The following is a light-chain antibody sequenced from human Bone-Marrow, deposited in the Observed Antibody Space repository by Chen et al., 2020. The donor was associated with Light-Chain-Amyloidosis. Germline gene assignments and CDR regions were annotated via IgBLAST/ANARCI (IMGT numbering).Light chain of an antibody. CDR1: SSDVGGDNP. CDR3: SSYTITNTLV. V-gene: IGLV2-14*01. CDR2: EVT. J-gene: IGLJ1*01. Sequence: QSALTQPASVSGSPGQSITISCTGTSSDVGGDNPVTWYQQHPDKAPKLIIYEVTNRPSWDPDRFSGSNADNTASLTSAGLQTEDEADYFCSSYTITNTLVFGSGTRVTVL.